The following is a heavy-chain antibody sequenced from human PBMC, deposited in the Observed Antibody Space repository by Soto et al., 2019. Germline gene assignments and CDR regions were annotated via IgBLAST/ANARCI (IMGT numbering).Heavy chain of an antibody. Sequence: QITLKESGPTLVKPTQTLTLTCTFSGFSLSTSAVGVGWIRQPPGKALEWLAFIYWDDDKRYSPSLKRSLTITKYTSKNQVVLAMTNMNPVDTDTYYCAHLVVAGLTYYFDYWGQGTLVTVSS. CDR3: AHLVVAGLTYYFDY. CDR2: IYWDDDK. CDR1: GFSLSTSAVG. V-gene: IGHV2-5*02. D-gene: IGHD2-15*01. J-gene: IGHJ4*02.